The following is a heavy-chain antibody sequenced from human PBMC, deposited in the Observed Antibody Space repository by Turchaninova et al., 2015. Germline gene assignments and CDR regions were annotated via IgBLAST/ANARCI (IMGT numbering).Heavy chain of an antibody. D-gene: IGHD2-21*02. CDR3: ATSVVTPEFDY. CDR2: FDWEHRAP. CDR1: GYNLAELS. V-gene: IGHV1-24*01. J-gene: IGHJ4*02. Sequence: QVQLVQSGAEVKKPGASVTVSCKVSGYNLAELSMQWVRQAPGKGLEWMGGFDWEHRAPVFAQKLEGRVSVTADTSTDTGYMDLSSREADDTAVYFCATSVVTPEFDYWGQGTLVTVSS.